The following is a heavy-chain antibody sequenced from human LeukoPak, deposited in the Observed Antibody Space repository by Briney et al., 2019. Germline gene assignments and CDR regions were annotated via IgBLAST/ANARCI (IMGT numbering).Heavy chain of an antibody. CDR2: IKSKTDGGTT. V-gene: IGHV3-15*01. CDR1: GFTFSNAW. J-gene: IGHJ6*03. CDR3: AREGGYVYMDV. D-gene: IGHD6-13*01. Sequence: PGGSLRLSCAASGFTFSNAWMSWVRQAPGKGLEWVGRIKSKTDGGTTDYAAPVKGRFTISRDNSKNTLYLQMNSLRAEDTAVYYCAREGGYVYMDVWGKGTTVTVSS.